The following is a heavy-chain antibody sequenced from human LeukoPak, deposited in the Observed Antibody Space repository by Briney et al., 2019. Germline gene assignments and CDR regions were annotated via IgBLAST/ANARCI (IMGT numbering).Heavy chain of an antibody. D-gene: IGHD1-26*01. Sequence: SETLSLTCTVSGGSISSISYYGGWIRQPPGKGLEWIGSIYYGGSTYYNPSLKSRVTISVDTSKNQFSLKLSSVTAADTAVYHCARLSGSRGGFDYWGQGTLVTVSS. CDR3: ARLSGSRGGFDY. CDR1: GGSISSISYY. V-gene: IGHV4-39*01. J-gene: IGHJ4*02. CDR2: IYYGGST.